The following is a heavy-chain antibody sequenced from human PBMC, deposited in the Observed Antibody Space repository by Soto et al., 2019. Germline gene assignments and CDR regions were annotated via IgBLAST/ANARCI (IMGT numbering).Heavy chain of an antibody. J-gene: IGHJ3*02. CDR3: ARGDYYDSSGPFSDAFDI. V-gene: IGHV3-7*04. CDR2: IKQDGSDK. CDR1: GFTFSYYW. D-gene: IGHD3-22*01. Sequence: GGSLRLSCAASGFTFSYYWMSWVRQAPGKGLEWVANIKQDGSDKYYVDSVKGRFTISRDNAKNSLYLQMNSLRAEDTAVYYCARGDYYDSSGPFSDAFDIWGQGTMVTVSS.